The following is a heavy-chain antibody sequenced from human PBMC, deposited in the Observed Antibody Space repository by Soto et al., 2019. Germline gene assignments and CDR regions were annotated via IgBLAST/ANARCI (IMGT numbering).Heavy chain of an antibody. D-gene: IGHD4-17*01. CDR1: GFTFSSYA. CDR3: ARDYGDYVSGAFDI. J-gene: IGHJ3*02. V-gene: IGHV3-23*01. Sequence: EVQLLESGGGFVQPGGSLRLSCAASGFTFSSYAMTWVRQAPGKGLEWVSSISGSGGSTYYADSVKGRFTISRDNSKNTLYLQMNSLSAEDTAVYYCARDYGDYVSGAFDIWGQGTLVTVSS. CDR2: ISGSGGST.